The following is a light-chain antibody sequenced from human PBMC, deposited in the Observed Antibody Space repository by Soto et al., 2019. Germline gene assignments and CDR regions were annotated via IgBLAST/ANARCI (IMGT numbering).Light chain of an antibody. CDR1: SSEVGGYNY. Sequence: QSVLTQPASVSGSPRQSITISCTGTSSEVGGYNYVSWYHQHPGKAPKLMIYDVSNRPSGGSNRFSGYKSGITASLTISGFQAEDEADYYCSSYTSSSPLVFGGGTKLTVL. CDR2: DVS. CDR3: SSYTSSSPLV. J-gene: IGLJ2*01. V-gene: IGLV2-14*01.